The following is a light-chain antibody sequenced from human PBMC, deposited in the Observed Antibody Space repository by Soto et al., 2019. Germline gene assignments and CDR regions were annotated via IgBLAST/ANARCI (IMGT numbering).Light chain of an antibody. CDR3: ATWDDSLNNPV. J-gene: IGLJ3*02. CDR2: SNN. V-gene: IGLV1-47*02. Sequence: QSVLTQPPSASGTPGQRVTISCFGSSTNIGSNYVYWYQQVPGTAPKLLIYSNNQRPSGVPDRFSASKSGTSASLAISGLRSEDEAAYYCATWDDSLNNPVFGGGTKLTVL. CDR1: STNIGSNY.